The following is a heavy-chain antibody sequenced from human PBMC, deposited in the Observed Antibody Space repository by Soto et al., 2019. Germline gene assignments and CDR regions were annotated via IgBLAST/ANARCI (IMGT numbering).Heavy chain of an antibody. CDR2: IDHSGTT. CDR1: GVSISIPNW. CDR3: ARGNLYAFAI. Sequence: PSETLSLTCAVSGVSISIPNWWAWVRQAPGKGLEWIGEIDHSGTTNYNPSLNSRVTISLDRSKNQFSLRLTSVAAADTAVYFCARGNLYAFAIWGQGTMVTVSS. V-gene: IGHV4-4*02. J-gene: IGHJ3*02.